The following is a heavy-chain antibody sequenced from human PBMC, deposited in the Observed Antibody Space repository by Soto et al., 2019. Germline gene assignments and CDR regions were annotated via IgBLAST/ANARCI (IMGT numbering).Heavy chain of an antibody. D-gene: IGHD2-15*01. J-gene: IGHJ4*02. CDR3: ARHLVVAPLGGFDY. CDR2: IYYSGST. CDR1: GGSISSSSYY. Sequence: SETLSLTCTVSGGSISSSSYYWGWIRQPPGKGLEWIGSIYYSGSTYYNPSLKSRVTISVDTSKNQFSLKLSSATAADTAVYYCARHLVVAPLGGFDYWGQGTLVTVSS. V-gene: IGHV4-39*01.